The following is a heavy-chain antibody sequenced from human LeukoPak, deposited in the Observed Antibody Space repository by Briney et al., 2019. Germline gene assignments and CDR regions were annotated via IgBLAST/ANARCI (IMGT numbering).Heavy chain of an antibody. Sequence: PGGSLRLSCAASGFIFSTYWMTWVRQAPGKGLEWVANIKQDGSEKYYVDSVKGRFTISRDNSKNTLYLQMNSLRAEDTAVYYCARGVRIAVAGNIDYWGQGTLVTVSS. D-gene: IGHD6-19*01. CDR1: GFIFSTYW. CDR3: ARGVRIAVAGNIDY. V-gene: IGHV3-7*04. CDR2: IKQDGSEK. J-gene: IGHJ4*02.